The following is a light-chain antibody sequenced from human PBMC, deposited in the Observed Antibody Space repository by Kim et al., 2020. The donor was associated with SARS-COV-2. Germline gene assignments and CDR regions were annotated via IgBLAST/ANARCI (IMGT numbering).Light chain of an antibody. J-gene: IGLJ3*02. Sequence: GLSIPISCTGTSSDIGAYNYVSWCQQHPGKAPKLLIFHVSKRPSGVSSRFSGSKSANTASLTISGLQAEDEADYYCSSFTTSDAWVFGGGTQLTVL. CDR1: SSDIGAYNY. CDR3: SSFTTSDAWV. V-gene: IGLV2-14*04. CDR2: HVS.